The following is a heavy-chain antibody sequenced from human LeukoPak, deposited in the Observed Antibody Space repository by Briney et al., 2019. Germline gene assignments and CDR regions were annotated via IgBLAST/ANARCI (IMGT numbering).Heavy chain of an antibody. CDR1: GFTFSIYG. CDR2: ILYEGSNK. V-gene: IGHV3-30*18. J-gene: IGHJ4*02. CDR3: AKGYWGGSGSYLWY. D-gene: IGHD3-10*01. Sequence: GGSLRLSCAASGFTFSIYGMHWVRQAPGEGLEWVAVILYEGSNKYYTDSVKGRFALSRDNSNNTLYLQMNSLRAEDTAVYYCAKGYWGGSGSYLWYWGQGTLVTVSS.